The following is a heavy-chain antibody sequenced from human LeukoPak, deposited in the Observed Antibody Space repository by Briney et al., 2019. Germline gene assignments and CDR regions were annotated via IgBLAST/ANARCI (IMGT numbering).Heavy chain of an antibody. V-gene: IGHV1-18*01. J-gene: IGHJ4*02. CDR3: ARAGDDILTGRDPFDY. CDR2: ISAYNGNT. CDR1: GYTFTSYG. D-gene: IGHD3-9*01. Sequence: ASVKVSCKASGYTFTSYGISWVRQAPGQGLEWMGWISAYNGNTNYAQKLQGRVTMTTDTSTSTAYVELRSLRSDDTAVYYCARAGDDILTGRDPFDYWGQGTLVTVSS.